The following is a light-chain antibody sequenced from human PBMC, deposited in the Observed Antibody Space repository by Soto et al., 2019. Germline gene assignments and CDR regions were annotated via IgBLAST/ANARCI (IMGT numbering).Light chain of an antibody. CDR1: SSNIGNNY. CDR3: GTWDSSLSVWV. Sequence: HSVLTQPPSVSAAPGQKVTISCSGSSSNIGNNYVSWYQQLPGTAPKLLIYENNKRPSGIPDRFSGSKSGTSATLGITGLQTGDEADYYCGTWDSSLSVWVFGGGTKLTV. CDR2: ENN. V-gene: IGLV1-51*02. J-gene: IGLJ3*02.